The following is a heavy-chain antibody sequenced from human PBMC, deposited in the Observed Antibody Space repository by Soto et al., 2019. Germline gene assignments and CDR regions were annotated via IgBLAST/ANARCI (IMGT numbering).Heavy chain of an antibody. CDR1: GYTFTGYY. D-gene: IGHD3-22*01. Sequence: ASVKVSCKASGYTFTGYYMHWVRQAPGQGLEWMGWINPNSGGTNYAQKFQGRVTMTRDTSISTAYMGLSRLRSDDTAVYYCARTPIRPYYYDSSSYRTNMYYFDYWGQGTRVAVSS. CDR3: ARTPIRPYYYDSSSYRTNMYYFDY. J-gene: IGHJ4*01. V-gene: IGHV1-2*02. CDR2: INPNSGGT.